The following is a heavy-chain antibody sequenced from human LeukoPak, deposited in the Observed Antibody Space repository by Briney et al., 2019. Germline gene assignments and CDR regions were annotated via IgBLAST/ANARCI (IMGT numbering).Heavy chain of an antibody. Sequence: PGRSLRLSCTASGFSFSSYSRNCVRQAGGKGLEKTAPISYDAYDGSNEDYADSVKGRFPISGDNSKDTLYLEMNSLRVEDTAVYYCAREGRYGVYPKGYFDYWGRGTLVPVSS. CDR3: AREGRYGVYPKGYFDY. V-gene: IGHV3-30*04. D-gene: IGHD4-17*01. CDR1: GFSFSSYS. J-gene: IGHJ4*02. CDR2: ISYDAYDGSNE.